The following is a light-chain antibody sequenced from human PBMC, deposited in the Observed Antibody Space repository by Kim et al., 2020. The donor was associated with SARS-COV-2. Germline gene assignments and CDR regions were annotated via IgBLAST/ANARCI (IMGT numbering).Light chain of an antibody. CDR2: DTS. CDR3: QQANEWPPWT. J-gene: IGKJ1*01. Sequence: EIAMTQSPATLSVSPGERATLSCRASQSVSTHLAWYQQKPGQAPRLLIYDTSTRAAGVPARFSGSGSGTEFTLTISSLQSEDSAVYYCQQANEWPPWTFGQGTKVAIK. V-gene: IGKV3-15*01. CDR1: QSVSTH.